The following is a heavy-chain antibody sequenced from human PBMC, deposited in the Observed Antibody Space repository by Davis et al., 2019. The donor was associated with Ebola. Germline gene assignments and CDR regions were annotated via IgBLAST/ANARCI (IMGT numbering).Heavy chain of an antibody. D-gene: IGHD5-12*01. CDR2: TYYTSKWYN. CDR1: GDSVSGGSAA. J-gene: IGHJ4*02. V-gene: IGHV6-1*01. CDR3: TRGWLRSGFDY. Sequence: HSQTLSLTCAISGDSVSGGSAAWNWIRQSPSRGLEWLGRTYYTSKWYNDYAVSMKSRISVNADIPKNQFSLQLSSVTPEDTAVYYCTRGWLRSGFDYWGQGNLVIVSS.